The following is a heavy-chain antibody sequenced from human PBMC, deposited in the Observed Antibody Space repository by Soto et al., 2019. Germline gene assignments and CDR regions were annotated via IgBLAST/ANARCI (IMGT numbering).Heavy chain of an antibody. CDR3: AKEGTDDYYFDY. CDR1: GFTFSSYG. Sequence: GGSLRLSCAASGFTFSSYGMHWVRQAPGKGLEWVAVISYDGSNKYYADSVKGRFTISRDNSKNTLYLQMNSLRAEDTAVYYCAKEGTDDYYFDYWGQGTLVTVSS. V-gene: IGHV3-30*18. D-gene: IGHD2-21*02. CDR2: ISYDGSNK. J-gene: IGHJ4*02.